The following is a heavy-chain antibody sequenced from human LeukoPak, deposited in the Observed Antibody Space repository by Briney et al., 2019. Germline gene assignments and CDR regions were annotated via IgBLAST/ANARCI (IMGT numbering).Heavy chain of an antibody. CDR3: ARDWYYYDSSGYYPLGFDY. CDR2: IKQDGGEK. J-gene: IGHJ4*02. V-gene: IGHV3-7*01. D-gene: IGHD3-22*01. Sequence: PTGGSLRLSCAASGFTFISYWMSWVRQAPGKGLDGVANIKQDGGEKSFVDSVKGRFTNSRDNAKNSLYLQMNSLRAEDTAVYYCARDWYYYDSSGYYPLGFDYWGQGTLVTVSS. CDR1: GFTFISYW.